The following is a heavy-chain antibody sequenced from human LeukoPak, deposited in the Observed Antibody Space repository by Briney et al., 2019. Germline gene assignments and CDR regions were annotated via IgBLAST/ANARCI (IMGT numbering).Heavy chain of an antibody. CDR2: INPNSGGT. V-gene: IGHV1-2*02. CDR3: ARELGASASSSGYATRYRYWFDP. J-gene: IGHJ5*02. Sequence: GASVKVSCKASGYTFTSYGISWVRQAPGQGLEWMGWINPNSGGTNYAQKFQGRVTMTRDTSISTAYMELSRLRYDDTAVYYCARELGASASSSGYATRYRYWFDPWGQGTLVTVSS. CDR1: GYTFTSYG. D-gene: IGHD5-12*01.